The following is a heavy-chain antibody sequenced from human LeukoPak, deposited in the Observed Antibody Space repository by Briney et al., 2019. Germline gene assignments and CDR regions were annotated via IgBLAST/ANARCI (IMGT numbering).Heavy chain of an antibody. CDR2: IYSGAST. CDR3: ARLRGYHYADAFDI. CDR1: GFSVSNNY. V-gene: IGHV3-53*01. J-gene: IGHJ3*02. Sequence: GGSLRLSCAASGFSVSNNYMSWVRRAPGKGLEWVSVIYSGASTYHADSVKGRFTISRDNSKNTLHLQMNNLRAEDTAVYYCARLRGYHYADAFDIWGQGTVVTVSS. D-gene: IGHD3-22*01.